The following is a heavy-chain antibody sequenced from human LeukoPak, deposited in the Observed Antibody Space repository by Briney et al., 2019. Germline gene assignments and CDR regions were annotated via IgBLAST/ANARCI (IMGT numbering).Heavy chain of an antibody. Sequence: GASVKVSCKASGGTFGSYAISWVRQAPGQGLEWMGGIIPIFGTTNYAQKFQGRVTITADKSTSTAYMELSSLRSDDTAVYYCARWDGYYGSGSSFDYWGQGTLVTVSS. CDR2: IIPIFGTT. V-gene: IGHV1-69*06. J-gene: IGHJ4*02. CDR1: GGTFGSYA. CDR3: ARWDGYYGSGSSFDY. D-gene: IGHD3-10*01.